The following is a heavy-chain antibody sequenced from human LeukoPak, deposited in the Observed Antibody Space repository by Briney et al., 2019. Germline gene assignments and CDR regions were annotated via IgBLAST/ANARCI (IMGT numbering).Heavy chain of an antibody. Sequence: PGGSLRLSCAASGFTFSSYAMHWVRQAPGKGLEYVSAISSNGGSTYYADSVRGRFTISRDNSENTLYLQMGSLRAEDMAVYYCARGPRSSPTEHFDYWGQGTLVTVSS. D-gene: IGHD6-13*01. CDR1: GFTFSSYA. V-gene: IGHV3-64*02. CDR2: ISSNGGST. CDR3: ARGPRSSPTEHFDY. J-gene: IGHJ4*02.